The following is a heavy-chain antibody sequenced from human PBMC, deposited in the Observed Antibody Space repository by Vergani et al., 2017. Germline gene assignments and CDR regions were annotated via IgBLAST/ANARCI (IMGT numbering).Heavy chain of an antibody. D-gene: IGHD3-22*01. CDR1: GGSFSGYY. CDR3: ARSPEYYYDSSGYHTPAAFDI. Sequence: QVQLQQWRAGLLKPSETLSLTCAVYGGSFSGYYWSWIRQPPGKGLEWIGEINHSGSTTYNPSLKSRVTRSVDKSKNQFSLKLSSVTAADTAVYYCARSPEYYYDSSGYHTPAAFDIWGRGTMVTVSS. J-gene: IGHJ3*02. CDR2: INHSGST. V-gene: IGHV4-34*01.